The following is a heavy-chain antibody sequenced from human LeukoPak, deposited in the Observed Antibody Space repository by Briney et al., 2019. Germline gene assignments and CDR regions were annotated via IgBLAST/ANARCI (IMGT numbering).Heavy chain of an antibody. V-gene: IGHV4-59*01. D-gene: IGHD1-26*01. CDR3: ARGRIVGATACSDY. Sequence: SETLSLTCSVSGTSLSSYYWTWIRQPPGKGLEWIGYISYSGTTNYNPSLKSRVTIFLDTSKNQFSLKVASVTAADTAVYFCARGRIVGATACSDYWGQGTLVTVSS. CDR2: ISYSGTT. CDR1: GTSLSSYY. J-gene: IGHJ4*02.